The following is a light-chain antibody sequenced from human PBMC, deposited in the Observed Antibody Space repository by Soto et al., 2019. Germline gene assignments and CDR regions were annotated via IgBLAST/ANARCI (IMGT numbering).Light chain of an antibody. J-gene: IGKJ4*01. CDR3: QQYSVWHLT. V-gene: IGKV3D-15*01. CDR1: PSVSNN. Sequence: EIVLTQSPAPLSVSPGERAALSCRASPSVSNNLAWYQQKPGQPPRLLIFGASTRATGIPARFSGSGSEAEFALTISTLQSEDFAVYYGQQYSVWHLTIGGGTKVVIK. CDR2: GAS.